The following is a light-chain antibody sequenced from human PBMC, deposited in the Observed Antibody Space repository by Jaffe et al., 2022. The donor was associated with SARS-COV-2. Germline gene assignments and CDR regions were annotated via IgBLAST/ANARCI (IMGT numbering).Light chain of an antibody. CDR2: DVT. V-gene: IGLV2-14*03. CDR1: SSDVGNYNY. J-gene: IGLJ1*01. Sequence: QSALTQPASVSGSPGQSITISCTGTSSDVGNYNYVSWYRQDPGKAPKLIIYDVTNRPSGVSKRFFGSKSGSTASLTISGLQAEDEGDYYCSSYTTSSTLVFGSGTKVIVL. CDR3: SSYTTSSTLV.